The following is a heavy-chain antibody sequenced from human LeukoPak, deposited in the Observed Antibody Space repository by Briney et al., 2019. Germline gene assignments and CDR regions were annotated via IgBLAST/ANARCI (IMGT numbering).Heavy chain of an antibody. Sequence: PGGSLRLSCAVSGFAFGSEAMSWVRQSPARGLEWVASISPGGGTTYYADYVKGRFTISRDNSKNTLYLQMNSLRAEDTAVYYCAKPHLPYYDISGRDNWFDPWGQGTLVTVSS. CDR1: GFAFGSEA. V-gene: IGHV3-23*01. CDR2: ISPGGGTT. D-gene: IGHD3-9*01. J-gene: IGHJ5*02. CDR3: AKPHLPYYDISGRDNWFDP.